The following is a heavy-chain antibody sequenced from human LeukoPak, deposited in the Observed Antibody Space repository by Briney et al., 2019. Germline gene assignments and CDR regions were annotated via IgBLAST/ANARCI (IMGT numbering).Heavy chain of an antibody. J-gene: IGHJ6*04. Sequence: GGSLRLSCAASGFTFSSYEMNWVRQAPGKGLEWVSYISSSGSTIYYADSVKGRFTISRGNAKNSLYLQMNSLRAEDTAVYYCAELGITMIGGVWGKGTTVTVSS. CDR3: AELGITMIGGV. D-gene: IGHD3-10*02. CDR2: ISSSGSTI. V-gene: IGHV3-48*03. CDR1: GFTFSSYE.